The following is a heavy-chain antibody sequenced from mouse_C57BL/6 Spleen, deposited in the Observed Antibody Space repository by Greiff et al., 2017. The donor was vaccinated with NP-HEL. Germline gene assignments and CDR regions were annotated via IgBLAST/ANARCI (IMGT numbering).Heavy chain of an antibody. V-gene: IGHV1-61*01. Sequence: QVQLKQPGAELVRPGSSVTLSCKASGYTFTSYWMDRVQQRPGQGLEWIGNIYPSDSETHYNQKFKDKATLTVDKSSSTAYMQLSSLTSEDSAVYYGARVVGGYGNYEDYAMDYWGQGTSVTVSS. J-gene: IGHJ4*01. CDR1: GYTFTSYW. CDR2: IYPSDSET. CDR3: ARVVGGYGNYEDYAMDY. D-gene: IGHD2-1*01.